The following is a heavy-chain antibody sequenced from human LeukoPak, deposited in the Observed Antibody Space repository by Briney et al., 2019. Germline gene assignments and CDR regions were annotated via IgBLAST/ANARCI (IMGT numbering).Heavy chain of an antibody. J-gene: IGHJ4*02. CDR2: SIPLLNIT. V-gene: IGHV1-69*04. Sequence: ASVKVSCKASGGTFSSSAVNWVRQAPGQGLEWMGRSIPLLNITNYAQKFQGRVTITADKSTNTAYMELSSLRSEDTAVYYCARQRWSPEILRFDYWGQGTLVTVSS. CDR1: GGTFSSSA. D-gene: IGHD2-15*01. CDR3: ARQRWSPEILRFDY.